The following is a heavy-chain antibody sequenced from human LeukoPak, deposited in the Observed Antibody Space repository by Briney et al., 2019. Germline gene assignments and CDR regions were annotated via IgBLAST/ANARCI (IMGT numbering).Heavy chain of an antibody. J-gene: IGHJ4*02. V-gene: IGHV4-38-2*02. Sequence: KTSETLSLTCSVSGYSISSGYYWGWIRQPPGKGREWIGSIYHSGSTYYNPSLKSRVTMSVDTSKNQFSLKLSSVTAADTAVYYCTRVYFRVVGGPGPLEYWGQGDLVTVSS. CDR1: GYSISSGYY. D-gene: IGHD3-22*01. CDR3: TRVYFRVVGGPGPLEY. CDR2: IYHSGST.